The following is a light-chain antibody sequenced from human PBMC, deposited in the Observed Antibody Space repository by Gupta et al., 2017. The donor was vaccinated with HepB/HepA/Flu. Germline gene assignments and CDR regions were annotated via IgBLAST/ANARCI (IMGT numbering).Light chain of an antibody. V-gene: IGLV2-14*03. CDR1: SSDVGGDNY. CDR2: DVS. Sequence: QSALTQPASVSGSPGPAITISCTGTSSDVGGDNYVSWYQPHPGKTPKLMFYDVSSRPAGVASLFSASKAGNTASLTISVPEGEDEADYYHSSYTSSSSVVFGGGTKLTVL. J-gene: IGLJ2*01. CDR3: SSYTSSSSVV.